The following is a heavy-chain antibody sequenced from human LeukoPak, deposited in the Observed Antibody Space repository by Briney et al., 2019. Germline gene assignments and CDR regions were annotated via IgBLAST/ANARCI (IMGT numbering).Heavy chain of an antibody. CDR3: ARDPTGAY. V-gene: IGHV4-59*01. Sequence: PSETLSLTCTVSGGSISNYYWNWIRQPPGTGLEWIGCTAYSGTTYYNPSLQSRVTMSVHTSKNRISLNLSSVTAADTAVYYCARDPTGAYWGQGTLVTVSS. CDR2: TAYSGTT. J-gene: IGHJ4*02. CDR1: GGSISNYY. D-gene: IGHD4-17*01.